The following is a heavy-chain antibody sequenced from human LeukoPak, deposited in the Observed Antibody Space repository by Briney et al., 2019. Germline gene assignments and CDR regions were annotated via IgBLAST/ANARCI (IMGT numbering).Heavy chain of an antibody. V-gene: IGHV4-38-2*02. Sequence: SETLSLTCTVSGYSISSGYYWGWIRQPPGKGLEWIGSIYHSGSTYYNPSLKSRVTISVDTSKNQFSLKLSSVTAADTAVYYCARRGSYYYYYYMDVWGKGTTVTVSS. D-gene: IGHD1-26*01. J-gene: IGHJ6*03. CDR2: IYHSGST. CDR1: GYSISSGYY. CDR3: ARRGSYYYYYYMDV.